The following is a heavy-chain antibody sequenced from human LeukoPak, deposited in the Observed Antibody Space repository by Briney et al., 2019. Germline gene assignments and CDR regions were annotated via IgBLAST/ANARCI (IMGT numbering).Heavy chain of an antibody. Sequence: GGSLRLSCAASGFTFSDYYMSWIRQAPGKGLEWVSYISSSGSTIYHADSVKGRFTISRDNAKNSLYLQMNSLRAEDTAVYYCARGGWYGDYSSEGISFDYWGQGTLVTVSS. V-gene: IGHV3-11*01. J-gene: IGHJ4*02. CDR2: ISSSGSTI. CDR1: GFTFSDYY. CDR3: ARGGWYGDYSSEGISFDY. D-gene: IGHD4-17*01.